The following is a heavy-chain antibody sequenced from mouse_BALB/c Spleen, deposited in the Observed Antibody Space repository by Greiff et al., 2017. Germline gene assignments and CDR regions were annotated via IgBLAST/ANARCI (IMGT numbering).Heavy chain of an antibody. V-gene: IGHV7-3*02. CDR1: GFTFTDYY. CDR2: IRNKANGYTT. J-gene: IGHJ4*01. Sequence: EVKVVESGGGLVQPGGSLRLSCATSGFTFTDYYMSWVRQPPGKALEWLGFIRNKANGYTTEYSASVKGRFTISRDNSQSILYLQMNTLRAEDSATYYCARDFGDYWGQGTSVTVSS. CDR3: ARDFGDY.